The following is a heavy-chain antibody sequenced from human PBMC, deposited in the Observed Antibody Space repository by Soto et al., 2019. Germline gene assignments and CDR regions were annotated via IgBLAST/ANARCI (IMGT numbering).Heavy chain of an antibody. D-gene: IGHD2-2*01. CDR1: GGSISSYY. J-gene: IGHJ6*02. V-gene: IGHV4-59*01. Sequence: SETLSLTCTVSGGSISSYYWSWIRQPPGKRLEWIGYIDYSGSTNYKSSLKSRVTISVDTSKNQFYLRLSSVTAADTAVYYCARYCASTSCHPHYYYGMDVWGQGXTVTVSS. CDR3: ARYCASTSCHPHYYYGMDV. CDR2: IDYSGST.